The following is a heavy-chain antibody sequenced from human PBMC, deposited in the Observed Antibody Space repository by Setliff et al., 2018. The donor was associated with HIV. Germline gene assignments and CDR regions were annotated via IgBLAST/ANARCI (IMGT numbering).Heavy chain of an antibody. Sequence: GSLRLSCAASGFTFRSYAMSWVRQAPGKGLEWVSVISGTGGTTYYADFVKGRFTISRDNSKNTLHLQMNSLRAEDTAVYYCANGYDFWSGSSKGNFDYWGQGTLVTVSS. CDR3: ANGYDFWSGSSKGNFDY. CDR1: GFTFRSYA. CDR2: ISGTGGTT. V-gene: IGHV3-23*01. J-gene: IGHJ4*02. D-gene: IGHD3-3*01.